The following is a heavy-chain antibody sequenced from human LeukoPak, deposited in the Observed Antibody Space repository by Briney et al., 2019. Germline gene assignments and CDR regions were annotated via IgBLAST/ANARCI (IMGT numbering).Heavy chain of an antibody. CDR1: GYTFTNYD. V-gene: IGHV1-8*03. J-gene: IGHJ3*02. CDR2: MNPNSGNT. D-gene: IGHD1-26*01. CDR3: ARAGWELLEAFDI. Sequence: ASVKVSCKASGYTFTNYDINWVRQATGQGLEWMGWMNPNSGNTGYAQKFQGRVTITRNTSISTADMELSSLRSEDAAVYYCARAGWELLEAFDIWGQGTTVTVSS.